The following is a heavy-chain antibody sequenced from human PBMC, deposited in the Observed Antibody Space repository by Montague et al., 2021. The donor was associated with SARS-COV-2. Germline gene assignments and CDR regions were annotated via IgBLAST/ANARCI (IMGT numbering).Heavy chain of an antibody. V-gene: IGHV2-5*01. Sequence: PALVKPTQTLTLTCNFSGFSLTTSGMGVGWMRQSPGKALEWLAXXXWXXXKRXSPSLKTRLTLTKDTSKNPVVLTMTNMDPVDTATYYCTQWVSVAGGPSYCDHWGQGNLVTVSS. J-gene: IGHJ4*02. CDR1: GFSLTTSGMG. CDR3: TQWVSVAGGPSYCDH. D-gene: IGHD6-19*01. CDR2: XXWXXXK.